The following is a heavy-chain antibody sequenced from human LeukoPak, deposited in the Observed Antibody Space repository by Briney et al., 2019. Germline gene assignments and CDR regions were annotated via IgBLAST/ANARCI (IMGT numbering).Heavy chain of an antibody. Sequence: ASVKVSCKVSGYTLTELSMHWVRQAPGKGLEWMGGFDPEDGETIYAQKFQGGVTMTEDTSTDTAYMELSSLRSEDTAVYYCATGYCSSTSCHPFGYYYMDVWGKGTTVTVSS. V-gene: IGHV1-24*01. J-gene: IGHJ6*03. CDR1: GYTLTELS. CDR2: FDPEDGET. D-gene: IGHD2-2*01. CDR3: ATGYCSSTSCHPFGYYYMDV.